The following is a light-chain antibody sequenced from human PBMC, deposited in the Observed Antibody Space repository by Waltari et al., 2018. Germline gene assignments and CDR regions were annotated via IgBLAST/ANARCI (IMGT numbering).Light chain of an antibody. CDR1: QSVSSLY. CDR2: DAS. Sequence: EIVLTQSPATLSLSPGERATLTCGASQSVSSLYLAWYQQKPGLAPRLLIYDASSRATGIPDRFSGSGSWTDFTLTLSRLEPEDFAVYYCQQYGSSPAFGQGTKVEIK. V-gene: IGKV3D-20*01. J-gene: IGKJ1*01. CDR3: QQYGSSPA.